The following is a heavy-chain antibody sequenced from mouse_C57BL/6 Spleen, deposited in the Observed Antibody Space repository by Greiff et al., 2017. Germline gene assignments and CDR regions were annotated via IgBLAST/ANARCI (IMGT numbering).Heavy chain of an antibody. V-gene: IGHV1-52*01. CDR1: GYTFTSYW. Sequence: VQLQQPGAELVRPGSSVKLSCKASGYTFTSYWMHWVKQRPIQGLEWIGNIDPSDSETHYNQKFKDKATLTVDKSSSTAYMQLSSLTSEDSAVYDCARSGGYLYYFDYWGQGTTLTVSS. D-gene: IGHD5-1*01. CDR2: IDPSDSET. CDR3: ARSGGYLYYFDY. J-gene: IGHJ2*01.